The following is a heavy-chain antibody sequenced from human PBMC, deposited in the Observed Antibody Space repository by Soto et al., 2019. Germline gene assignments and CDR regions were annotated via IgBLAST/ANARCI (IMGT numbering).Heavy chain of an antibody. CDR3: ARGRQWLPLTEGYFDY. D-gene: IGHD6-19*01. J-gene: IGHJ4*02. CDR1: GGSFSGYY. V-gene: IGHV4-34*01. CDR2: INHSGST. Sequence: PSETLSLTCAVYGGSFSGYYWSWIRQPPGKGPEWIGEINHSGSTNYNPSLKSRVTISVDTSKIQFSLKLSSVTAADTAVYYCARGRQWLPLTEGYFDYWGQGTLVTVSS.